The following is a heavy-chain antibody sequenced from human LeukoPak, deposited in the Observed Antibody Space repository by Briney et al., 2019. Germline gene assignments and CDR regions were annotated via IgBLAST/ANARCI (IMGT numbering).Heavy chain of an antibody. D-gene: IGHD2-2*01. CDR3: ARAVIPSTSRHFDY. CDR2: LSGLGDDP. Sequence: GGSLRLSCAASRFTFDTYAMSWVRQAPGKGLEWVSTLSGLGDDPYYADSVKGRFTISRDNSKNTLYLHINSLRVEDTAVYYCARAVIPSTSRHFDYWGQGTQATVSS. V-gene: IGHV3-23*01. CDR1: RFTFDTYA. J-gene: IGHJ4*02.